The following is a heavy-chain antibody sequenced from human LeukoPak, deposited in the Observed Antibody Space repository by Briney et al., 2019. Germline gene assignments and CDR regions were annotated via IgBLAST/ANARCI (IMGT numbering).Heavy chain of an antibody. CDR2: INPNSGGT. Sequence: GASVKVSCKASGYTFTGYYMHWVRQAPGQGLEWMGWINPNSGGTNFAQKFQGRVTMTRDTSISTAYMELSRLRSDDTAVYYCARGGDYGDYYYYGMDVWGQGTTVTVSS. D-gene: IGHD4-17*01. V-gene: IGHV1-2*02. J-gene: IGHJ6*02. CDR1: GYTFTGYY. CDR3: ARGGDYGDYYYYGMDV.